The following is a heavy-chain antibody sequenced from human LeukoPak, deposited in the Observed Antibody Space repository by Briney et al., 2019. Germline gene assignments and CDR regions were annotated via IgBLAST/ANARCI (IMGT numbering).Heavy chain of an antibody. Sequence: PSETLSLTCTVSGGSISSSTYYWGWIRQPPGKGLEWIGSIHYSGSTNYNPSLKSRVTISVDTSKNQFSLKLSSVTAADTAVYYCARGYCSGGSCYSYYYYNYMDVWGKGTTVTVSS. CDR3: ARGYCSGGSCYSYYYYNYMDV. V-gene: IGHV4-39*07. CDR2: IHYSGST. D-gene: IGHD2-15*01. CDR1: GGSISSSTYY. J-gene: IGHJ6*03.